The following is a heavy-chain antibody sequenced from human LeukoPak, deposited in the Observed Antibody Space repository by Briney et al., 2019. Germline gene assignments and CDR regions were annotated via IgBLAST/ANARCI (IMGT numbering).Heavy chain of an antibody. V-gene: IGHV3-53*01. J-gene: IGHJ4*02. CDR1: GFTVSTNY. Sequence: GGSLRLSCAASGFTVSTNYMSWVRQAPGKGLEWVSVNYSGGSTYYADSVKGRFTISRDNSKNTLYLQMNSLRAEDTAVYYCAAAVQWLRYDYWGQGTLVTVSS. D-gene: IGHD5-12*01. CDR2: NYSGGST. CDR3: AAAVQWLRYDY.